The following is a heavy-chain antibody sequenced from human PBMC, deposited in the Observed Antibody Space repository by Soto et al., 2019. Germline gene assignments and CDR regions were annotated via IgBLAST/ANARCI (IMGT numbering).Heavy chain of an antibody. CDR1: GYSFTNYW. Sequence: GESLKIYCKGSGYSFTNYWIAWVRQMPGKGLECMGIIYPRDSDTEYSPSFQGQVTISADRSISTAYLQWSSLKASDTAMYYCARQKQTAMGVKTGGQYYFDYWGQGTRVTVSS. V-gene: IGHV5-51*01. J-gene: IGHJ4*02. D-gene: IGHD5-18*01. CDR2: IYPRDSDT. CDR3: ARQKQTAMGVKTGGQYYFDY.